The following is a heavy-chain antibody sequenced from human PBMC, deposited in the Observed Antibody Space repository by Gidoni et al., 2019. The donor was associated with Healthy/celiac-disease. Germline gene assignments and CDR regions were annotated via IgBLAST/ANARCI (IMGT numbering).Heavy chain of an antibody. Sequence: LSCAASGFPFSSYGMHWVRQAPGKGLEWVAVISYDGSNKYYADSVKGRFTISRDNTKNTLYLQMNSLRAEDTAVYYCATGSSGWFKADYFDYWGQGTLVTVSA. CDR2: ISYDGSNK. J-gene: IGHJ4*02. CDR1: GFPFSSYG. D-gene: IGHD6-19*01. V-gene: IGHV3-30*03. CDR3: ATGSSGWFKADYFDY.